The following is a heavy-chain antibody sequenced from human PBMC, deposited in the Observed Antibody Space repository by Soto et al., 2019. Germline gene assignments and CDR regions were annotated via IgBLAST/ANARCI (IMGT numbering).Heavy chain of an antibody. D-gene: IGHD1-26*01. V-gene: IGHV3-23*01. CDR2: ISASGGST. CDR3: AKGQNSGTYRFYFDY. J-gene: IGHJ4*02. CDR1: GITLSSYA. Sequence: GGSLRLSCAASGITLSSYAMSWVRQAPGKGPEWVSGISASGGSTSYADSVKGRFTISRDNSKNTLYLQMNSLRADDTAVYHCAKGQNSGTYRFYFDYWGQGALVTVSS.